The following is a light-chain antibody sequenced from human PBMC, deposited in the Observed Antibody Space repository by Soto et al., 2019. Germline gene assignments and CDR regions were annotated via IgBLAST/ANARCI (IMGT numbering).Light chain of an antibody. V-gene: IGKV3-20*01. CDR3: QQYGTSPIT. CDR2: GAS. Sequence: EIVLTQSPGTLSLSPGERATLSCRASQSVSSSYLAWYQQKPGQAPRLLIYGASSRATGIPDRFSGCGSGTDFTLTISRLEPEDFSVYYCQQYGTSPITFGQGTRLEIK. J-gene: IGKJ5*01. CDR1: QSVSSSY.